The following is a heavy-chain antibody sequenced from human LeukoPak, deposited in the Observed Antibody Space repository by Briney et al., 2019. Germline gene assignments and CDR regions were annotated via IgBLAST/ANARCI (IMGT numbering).Heavy chain of an antibody. D-gene: IGHD4-17*01. Sequence: PGGSLRLSCVGSDFTFANYAMTWVRLTPGKGLEWVSSIKGSGSYAMYADSVSGRFTTSRDNSRNTISLQMTSLRAEDTAIYYCGRDPNGDYIGAFEFWGLGTLVSVSS. CDR2: IKGSGSYA. V-gene: IGHV3-23*01. CDR1: DFTFANYA. J-gene: IGHJ3*01. CDR3: GRDPNGDYIGAFEF.